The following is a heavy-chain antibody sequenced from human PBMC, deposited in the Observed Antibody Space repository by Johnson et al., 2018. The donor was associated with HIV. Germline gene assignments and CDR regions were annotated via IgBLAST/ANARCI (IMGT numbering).Heavy chain of an antibody. CDR3: ATIGSGWYSDAFDI. D-gene: IGHD6-19*01. CDR1: GFTFSSYA. J-gene: IGHJ3*02. CDR2: IRSDGSNK. Sequence: QVQLVESGGGVVQPGRSLRLSCAASGFTFSSYAMNWVRQAPGKGLEWVAFIRSDGSNKYYSDYVKRRFNIHRDNSKNTLYLQINSMRAEATAVYYWATIGSGWYSDAFDIWGQGTMVTVSS. V-gene: IGHV3-30*02.